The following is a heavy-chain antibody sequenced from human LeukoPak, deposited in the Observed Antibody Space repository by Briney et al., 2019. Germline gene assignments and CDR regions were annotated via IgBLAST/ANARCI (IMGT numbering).Heavy chain of an antibody. CDR1: GGSISSGGYY. D-gene: IGHD3-3*01. CDR2: IYYSGST. Sequence: TSETLSLTCTVSGGSISSGGYYWSWIRQHPGKGLEWIGYIYYSGSTYHNPSLKSRVTISVDTSKNQFSLKLSSVTAADTAVYYCARIGTIFGPAKDYWGQGTLVTVSS. J-gene: IGHJ4*02. V-gene: IGHV4-31*03. CDR3: ARIGTIFGPAKDY.